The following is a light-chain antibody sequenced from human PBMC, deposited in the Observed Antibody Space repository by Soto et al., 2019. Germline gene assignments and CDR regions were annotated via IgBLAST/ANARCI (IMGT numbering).Light chain of an antibody. V-gene: IGLV2-14*01. CDR1: SSDVGAYNY. J-gene: IGLJ2*01. CDR2: DVS. CDR3: CSYTSISTRV. Sequence: QSVLTQPASVSGSPGQSITISCTGTSSDVGAYNYVSWYQQQPGKAPTLMIYDVSNRPSGVSNRFAGSKSGNTASLSISGLQAEDEADYYCCSYTSISTRVFGGGTKVTVL.